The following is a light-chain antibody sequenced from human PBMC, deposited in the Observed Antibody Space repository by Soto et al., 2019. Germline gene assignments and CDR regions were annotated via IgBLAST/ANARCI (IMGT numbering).Light chain of an antibody. CDR1: QSVSSN. CDR2: GAS. V-gene: IGKV3-15*01. J-gene: IGKJ4*01. CDR3: QQYNNWPPVT. Sequence: EIVITQSPGTLSVSPGERATLSCRASQSVSSNLAWYQQKPGQAPRLLIYGASTRATGIPDSFSGSGSGTEFTLTISRLKSEDFAVYYCQQYNNWPPVTCGRGTTGDIK.